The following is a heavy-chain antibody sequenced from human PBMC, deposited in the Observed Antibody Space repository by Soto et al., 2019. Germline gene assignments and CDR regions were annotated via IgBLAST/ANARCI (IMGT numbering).Heavy chain of an antibody. J-gene: IGHJ1*01. D-gene: IGHD6-13*01. CDR2: ISGSGGST. CDR1: GFTFSSYA. V-gene: IGHV3-23*01. Sequence: PRLSCAASGFTFSSYAMSWVRQAPGQGLEWVSAISGSGGSTYYADSVKGRFTISRDNSKNTLYLQMNSLRAEDTAVYYCAKGTLAAAVHVQHWGQGTLVTVSS. CDR3: AKGTLAAAVHVQH.